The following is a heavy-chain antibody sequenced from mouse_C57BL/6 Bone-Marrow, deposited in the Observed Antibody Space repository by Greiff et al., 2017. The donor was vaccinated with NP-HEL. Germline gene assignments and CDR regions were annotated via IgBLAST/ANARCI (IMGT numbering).Heavy chain of an antibody. J-gene: IGHJ1*03. V-gene: IGHV5-6*01. CDR2: ISSGGSYT. Sequence: EVKVVESGGDLVKPGGSLKLSCAASGFTFSSYGMSWVRQTPDKRLEWVATISSGGSYTYYPDSVKGRFTISRDNAKNTLYLQMSSLKSEDTAMYYCASHYYGSSYGYFDVWGTGTTVTVSS. D-gene: IGHD1-1*01. CDR3: ASHYYGSSYGYFDV. CDR1: GFTFSSYG.